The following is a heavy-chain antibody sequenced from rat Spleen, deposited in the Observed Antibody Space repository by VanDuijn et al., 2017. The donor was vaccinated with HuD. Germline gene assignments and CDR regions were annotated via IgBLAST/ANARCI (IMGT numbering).Heavy chain of an antibody. J-gene: IGHJ2*01. CDR2: INSAGST. Sequence: EVHLQESGPGLVKPSQSLSLTCSVTGYSIISSSRWNWIRKFPGNKLEWMGYINSAGSTNYNPSPKSRISIIRDTSRNQFFLQVNSLTTEDTATYYGARASCDDFDYWGQGVMVAVSS. V-gene: IGHV3-3*01. CDR1: GYSIISSSR. CDR3: ARASCDDFDY. D-gene: IGHD1-2*01.